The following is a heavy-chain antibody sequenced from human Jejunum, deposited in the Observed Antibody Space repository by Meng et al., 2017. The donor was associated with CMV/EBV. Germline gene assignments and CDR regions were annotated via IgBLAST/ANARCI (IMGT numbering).Heavy chain of an antibody. CDR2: INSNTDGGTT. CDR1: FTFTNAW. J-gene: IGHJ4*02. D-gene: IGHD6-19*01. Sequence: FTFTNAWMGWVRRAPGRGLEWVGRINSNTDGGTTDYAAPVKGRFTISRDDSKNTLYLQMNSLRTEDTAVYYCTPMVSSGWYGPFDYWGQGTLVTVSS. CDR3: TPMVSSGWYGPFDY. V-gene: IGHV3-15*01.